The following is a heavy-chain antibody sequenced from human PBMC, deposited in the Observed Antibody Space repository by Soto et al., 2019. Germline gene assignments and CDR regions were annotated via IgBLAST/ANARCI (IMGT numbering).Heavy chain of an antibody. CDR3: AGGFSNYYGMDV. CDR1: GFTFSSYG. V-gene: IGHV3-30*03. CDR2: ISYDGSNK. D-gene: IGHD3-3*02. J-gene: IGHJ6*02. Sequence: QVQLVESGGGVVQPGRSLRLSCAASGFTFSSYGMHWVRQAPGKGLEWVAVISYDGSNKYYADSVKGRFTISRDTSKNTLYLQMNSLRAEDTAVYYCAGGFSNYYGMDVWCQGTTVTVSS.